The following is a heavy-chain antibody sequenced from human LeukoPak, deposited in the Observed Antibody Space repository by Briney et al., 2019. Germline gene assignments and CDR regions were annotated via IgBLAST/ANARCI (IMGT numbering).Heavy chain of an antibody. CDR3: ARLGCSSTSCSSNWFDP. D-gene: IGHD2-2*01. Sequence: SETLSLTCAVYGGSFSGYHYTWIRQPPGKGLEWIGEIDHSGSTNYNPSLKSRVTISIDTSKNQFSLQLSSVTAADTAVYYCARLGCSSTSCSSNWFDPWGQGTLVTVSS. V-gene: IGHV4-34*01. CDR2: IDHSGST. J-gene: IGHJ5*02. CDR1: GGSFSGYH.